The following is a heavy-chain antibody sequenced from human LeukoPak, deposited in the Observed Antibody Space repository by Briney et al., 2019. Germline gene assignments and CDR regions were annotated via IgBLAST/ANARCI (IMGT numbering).Heavy chain of an antibody. V-gene: IGHV1-69*04. J-gene: IGHJ4*02. CDR1: GGTFSSYA. CDR3: ARGAYYYDSSGYYSFDY. D-gene: IGHD3-22*01. CDR2: IIPILGIA. Sequence: SVKVSCKASGGTFSSYAISWLRQAPGQGLEWMGRIIPILGIANYAQKFQGRVTITADKSTSTAHMELSSLRSEDTAVYYCARGAYYYDSSGYYSFDYWGQGTLVTVSS.